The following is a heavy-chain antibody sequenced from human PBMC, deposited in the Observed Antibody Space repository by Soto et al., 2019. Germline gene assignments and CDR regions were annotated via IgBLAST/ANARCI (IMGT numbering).Heavy chain of an antibody. Sequence: QPGGSLRLSCAASGFTFSRHWIHWVRQAPGQGLVWVSRTKTDGTTSFADSVRGRFTIPRDNAENTLYLQMNSLRAEDTAVYYCVRDMRPVPWYGGISSAFDMWGQGTMVTVSS. V-gene: IGHV3-74*01. CDR3: VRDMRPVPWYGGISSAFDM. CDR2: TKTDGTT. J-gene: IGHJ3*02. CDR1: GFTFSRHW. D-gene: IGHD3-10*01.